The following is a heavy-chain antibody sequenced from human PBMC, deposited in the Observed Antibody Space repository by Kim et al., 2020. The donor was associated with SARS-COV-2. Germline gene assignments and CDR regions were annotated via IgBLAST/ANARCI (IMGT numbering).Heavy chain of an antibody. Sequence: GGSLRLSCAASGFSFSGYAMSWVRQAPGKGLEWVSSISGSGATTYFADSVKGRFIISRDNSQNMVYLQMNTLRGDDTATYYCVKAQRGYSASRFDYWGQG. J-gene: IGHJ4*02. CDR3: VKAQRGYSASRFDY. V-gene: IGHV3-23*01. CDR1: GFSFSGYA. CDR2: ISGSGATT. D-gene: IGHD6-13*01.